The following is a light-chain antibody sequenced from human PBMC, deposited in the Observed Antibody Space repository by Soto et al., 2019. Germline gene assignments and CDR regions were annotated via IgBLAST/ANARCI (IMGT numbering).Light chain of an antibody. Sequence: QSVLTQPASVSGSPGQSITFFCTGTSSDVGSYDYVSWHQQHPGKAPKLIIYDVNNRPSGVPSRFSGSKSSNTASLIISGLQTEDEADYYCCAYSTSGTHVFGTGTKVTVL. J-gene: IGLJ1*01. CDR3: CAYSTSGTHV. CDR2: DVN. V-gene: IGLV2-14*03. CDR1: SSDVGSYDY.